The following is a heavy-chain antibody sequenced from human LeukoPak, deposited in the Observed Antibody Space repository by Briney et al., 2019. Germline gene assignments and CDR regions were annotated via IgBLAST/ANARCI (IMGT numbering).Heavy chain of an antibody. J-gene: IGHJ4*02. CDR1: GFIVSSND. D-gene: IGHD3-10*01. CDR3: ARNYYGSGSYSRLDY. V-gene: IGHV3-53*01. CDR2: THSGGSA. Sequence: GSLRLPFPAPGFIVSSNDVTWVRQAPRKGLEWVSVTHSGGSADYADSVKGRFTISRDNSKNTLYLQMNSLRAEDTALYYCARNYYGSGSYSRLDYWGQGTLVTVSS.